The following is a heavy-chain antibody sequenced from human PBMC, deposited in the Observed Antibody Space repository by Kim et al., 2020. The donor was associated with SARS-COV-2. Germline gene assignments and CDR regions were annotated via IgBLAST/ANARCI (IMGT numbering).Heavy chain of an antibody. D-gene: IGHD2-2*01. CDR1: GFTFSSYA. Sequence: GGSLRLSCAASGFTFSSYAMHWVRQAPGKGLEWVAVISYDGSNKYYADSVKGRFTISRDNSKNTLYLQMNSLRAEDTAVYYCARESPPAANAFDSWGQG. CDR2: ISYDGSNK. V-gene: IGHV3-30-3*01. CDR3: ARESPPAANAFDS. J-gene: IGHJ3*02.